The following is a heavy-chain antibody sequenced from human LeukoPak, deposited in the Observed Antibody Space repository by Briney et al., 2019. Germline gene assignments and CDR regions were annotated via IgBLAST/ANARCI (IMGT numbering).Heavy chain of an antibody. CDR3: ARGGSGDY. CDR2: ISYDGSNK. J-gene: IGHJ4*02. V-gene: IGHV3-30*04. CDR1: GFTFSSYA. D-gene: IGHD1-14*01. Sequence: GGSLRLSCAASGFTFSSYAMHWVRQAPGKGLEWVAVISYDGSNKYYADSVKGRFTISRDNSKNTLYLQMNSLRAEDTAVYYCARGGSGDYWSQGTLVTVSS.